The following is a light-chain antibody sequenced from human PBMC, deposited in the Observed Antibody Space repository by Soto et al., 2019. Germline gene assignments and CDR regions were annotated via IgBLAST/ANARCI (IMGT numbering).Light chain of an antibody. CDR3: GSYTGSSTRI. CDR2: EVS. J-gene: IGLJ1*01. Sequence: QSALTQPASVSGSPGQSITISCTGTNSDIGAYEYVSWHQQLPGKAPQLIIYEVSNRPSGVSNRFSGSKSGNTASLTISGLQAEDKAAYFCGSYTGSSTRIFGTGTKVTVL. V-gene: IGLV2-14*01. CDR1: NSDIGAYEY.